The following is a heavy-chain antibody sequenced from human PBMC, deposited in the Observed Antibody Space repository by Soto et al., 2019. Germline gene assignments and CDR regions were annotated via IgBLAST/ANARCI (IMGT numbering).Heavy chain of an antibody. CDR3: ARLIAAAATYWFDP. J-gene: IGHJ5*02. CDR1: GGSISSYY. D-gene: IGHD6-13*01. CDR2: IYDSGST. Sequence: QVQLQESGPGLVKPSETLSLTCTVSGGSISSYYWSWIRQPPGKGLEWIGYIYDSGSTNYNPSLKSRVTISVDTSKNQFSLKLSSVTAADTAVYYCARLIAAAATYWFDPWGQGTLVTVSS. V-gene: IGHV4-59*01.